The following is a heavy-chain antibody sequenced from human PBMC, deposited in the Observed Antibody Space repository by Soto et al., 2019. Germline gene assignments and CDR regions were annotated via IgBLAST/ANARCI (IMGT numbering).Heavy chain of an antibody. V-gene: IGHV4-39*01. CDR2: IGYTGTI. CDR1: GGSISSNSYY. Sequence: QLQLQESGPGLVKPSETLSLTCTASGGSISSNSYYWGWIRQSPGKGLEWIGSIGYTGTIYYNPPLQSRLTMSVDTSENQISLRLSSMTAADTAVYYCASHVHNQGYEYYFDSWSQGTLVTVSS. J-gene: IGHJ4*02. D-gene: IGHD3-3*01. CDR3: ASHVHNQGYEYYFDS.